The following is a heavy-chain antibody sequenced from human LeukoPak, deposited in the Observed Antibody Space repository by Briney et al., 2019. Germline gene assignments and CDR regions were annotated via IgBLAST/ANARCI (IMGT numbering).Heavy chain of an antibody. CDR3: ARDMSGPGY. CDR1: GFTFSTYW. J-gene: IGHJ4*02. V-gene: IGHV3-74*01. Sequence: GGSLRLSCAASGFTFSTYWMHWVRQAPGKGLVWVSRINRDGCNTHYAGSVQGRFTISRDNAKNTLYLQMNSLRAEDTAVNYCARDMSGPGYWGQGTLVTVSS. D-gene: IGHD2-8*02. CDR2: INRDGCNT.